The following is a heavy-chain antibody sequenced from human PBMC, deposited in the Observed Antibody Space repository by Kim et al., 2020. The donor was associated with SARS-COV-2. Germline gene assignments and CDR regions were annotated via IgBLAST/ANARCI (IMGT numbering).Heavy chain of an antibody. D-gene: IGHD6-19*01. CDR2: IYYSGST. CDR3: ARAISSTWLVIRHFDY. J-gene: IGHJ4*02. CDR1: GGSISSGDYY. V-gene: IGHV4-30-4*01. Sequence: SETLSLTCTVSGGSISSGDYYWSWIRQPPGKGLEWIGYIYYSGSTYYNPSLKSRVTISVDTSKNQFSLKLSSVTAADTAVYYCARAISSTWLVIRHFDYWGQGTRGTVSS.